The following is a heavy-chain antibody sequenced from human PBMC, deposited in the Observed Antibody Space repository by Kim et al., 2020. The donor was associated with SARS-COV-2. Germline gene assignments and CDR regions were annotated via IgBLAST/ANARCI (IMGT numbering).Heavy chain of an antibody. Sequence: GSNKDYADSVQGRCTISRDNSKSTLYLQMNSLRAEDTAVYYCARDSSGWYWGQGTLVTVSS. V-gene: IGHV3-30*01. CDR3: ARDSSGWY. D-gene: IGHD6-19*01. J-gene: IGHJ4*02. CDR2: GSNK.